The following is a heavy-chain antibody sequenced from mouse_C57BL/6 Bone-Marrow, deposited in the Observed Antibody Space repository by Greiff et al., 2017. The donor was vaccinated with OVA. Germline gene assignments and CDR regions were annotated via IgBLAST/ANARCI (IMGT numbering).Heavy chain of an antibody. CDR1: GYTFTSYG. CDR3: AREVTTVVVPV. V-gene: IGHV1-81*01. Sequence: VQLQESGAELARPGASVKLSCKASGYTFTSYGISWVKQRPGQGLGWIGEIYPRSGNTYYNEKFKGKATLTADKSSSTAYMELRSLTSEDSAVYFCAREVTTVVVPVWGTGTTVTVSS. D-gene: IGHD1-1*01. J-gene: IGHJ1*03. CDR2: IYPRSGNT.